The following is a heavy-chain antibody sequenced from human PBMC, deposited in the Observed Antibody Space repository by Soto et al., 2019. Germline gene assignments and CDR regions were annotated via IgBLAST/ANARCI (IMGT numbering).Heavy chain of an antibody. CDR3: AKDWSGYYNLPWFDP. CDR2: ISWNSGSI. D-gene: IGHD3-3*01. CDR1: GFTFDDYA. Sequence: EVQLVESGGGLVQPGRSLRLSCAASGFTFDDYAMHWVRQAPGKGLEWVSGISWNSGSIGYADSVKGRFTISRDNAKNSLYLQMNSLRAEDTALYYCAKDWSGYYNLPWFDPWGQGTLVTVSS. J-gene: IGHJ5*02. V-gene: IGHV3-9*01.